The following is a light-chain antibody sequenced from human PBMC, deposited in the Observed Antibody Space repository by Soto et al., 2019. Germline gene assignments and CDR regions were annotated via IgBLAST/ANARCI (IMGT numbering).Light chain of an antibody. J-gene: IGLJ2*01. CDR3: HSYDVSLRGPA. V-gene: IGLV1-40*01. CDR2: DNS. CDR1: RSNIGAGYD. Sequence: QSVLTQPPSLSGAPGQRVTISCTGSRSNIGAGYDVHWYQHLPGTAPKILIFDNSNRPSGVPDRFSGSKSGTSASLAITGLQAEDEAVYYCHSYDVSLRGPAFGGGTKVTVL.